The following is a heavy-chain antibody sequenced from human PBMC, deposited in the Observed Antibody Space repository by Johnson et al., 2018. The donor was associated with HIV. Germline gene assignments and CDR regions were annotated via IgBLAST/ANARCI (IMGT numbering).Heavy chain of an antibody. CDR2: ISYDGSKK. J-gene: IGHJ3*02. CDR3: ARALKRIAAADDAFDI. Sequence: QVQLVESGGGVVQPGRSLRLSCAASGFTFSSYAMHWVRQAPGKGLEWVSVISYDGSKKYYADSVKGRFTISRDNAKNSLYLQMNSLRAEDTAVYYCARALKRIAAADDAFDIWGQGTMVTVSS. CDR1: GFTFSSYA. V-gene: IGHV3-30*04. D-gene: IGHD6-13*01.